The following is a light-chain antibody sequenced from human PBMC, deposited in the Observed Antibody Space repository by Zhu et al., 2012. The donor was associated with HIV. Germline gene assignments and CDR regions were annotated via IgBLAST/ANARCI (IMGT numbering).Light chain of an antibody. CDR2: GAS. V-gene: IGKV3-20*01. Sequence: EIVLTQSSGTLSLSPGERATLSCRASQSVTSTYFAWYKQKPGQAPRLLIYGASSRATGIPDRFSGSGSGTDFTLTISRLEPEDFAVYYCQHYGSSLWTFGQGTKVEIK. CDR1: QSVTSTY. CDR3: QHYGSSLWT. J-gene: IGKJ1*01.